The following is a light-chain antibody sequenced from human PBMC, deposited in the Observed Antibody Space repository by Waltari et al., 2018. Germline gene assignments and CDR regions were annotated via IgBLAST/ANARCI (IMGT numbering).Light chain of an antibody. CDR2: VNSDGSH. CDR3: QTGGHGTWV. Sequence: QLVLTQSPSDSASLGASVKLPCTLSSGHSSNIIPWPQQQPEKGPRYFTKVNSDGSHSKGDEMPDRFSGSSSVAERYLTISSLQSEDEADYYCQTGGHGTWVFGGGTKLTVL. CDR1: SGHSSNI. J-gene: IGLJ3*02. V-gene: IGLV4-69*01.